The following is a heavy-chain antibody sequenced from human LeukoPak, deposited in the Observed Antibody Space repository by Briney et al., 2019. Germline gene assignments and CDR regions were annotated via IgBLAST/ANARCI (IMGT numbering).Heavy chain of an antibody. V-gene: IGHV4-39*01. D-gene: IGHD2-2*01. CDR3: ARQGDCSSTSCYIGWFDP. CDR2: IYYSGST. J-gene: IGHJ5*02. Sequence: SETLSLTCAVYGGSFSGYYWGWIRQPPGKGLEWIGSIYYSGSTYYNPSLKSRVTISVDTSKNQFSLKLSSVTAADTAVYYCARQGDCSSTSCYIGWFDPWGQGTLVTVSS. CDR1: GGSFSGYY.